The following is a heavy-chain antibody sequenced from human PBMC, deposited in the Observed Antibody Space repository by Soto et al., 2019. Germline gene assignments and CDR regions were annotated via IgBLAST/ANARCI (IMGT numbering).Heavy chain of an antibody. CDR3: ARGRVGATVDAFDI. D-gene: IGHD1-26*01. V-gene: IGHV3-72*01. Sequence: SVGSLRLSCAASGFTFSDHYMDWVRQAPGKGLEWVGRTRNKANSYTTEYAASVKGRFTISRDDSKNSLYLQMNSLKTEDTAVYYCARGRVGATVDAFDIWGQGTMVTVSS. CDR1: GFTFSDHY. J-gene: IGHJ3*02. CDR2: TRNKANSYTT.